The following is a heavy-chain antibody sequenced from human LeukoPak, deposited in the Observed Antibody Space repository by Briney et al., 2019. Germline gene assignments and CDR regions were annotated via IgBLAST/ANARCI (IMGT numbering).Heavy chain of an antibody. CDR3: ARAPIWFGYDY. CDR1: GGSISSYY. V-gene: IGHV4-59*01. J-gene: IGHJ4*02. Sequence: SETLSLTCTVSGGSISSYYWSWIRQPPGKGLEWIGYIYYSGSTNYNPSLKSRVTISVDTSKNQFSLKLSSVTAADTAVYYCARAPIWFGYDYWGQGTLVTVSS. D-gene: IGHD3-10*01. CDR2: IYYSGST.